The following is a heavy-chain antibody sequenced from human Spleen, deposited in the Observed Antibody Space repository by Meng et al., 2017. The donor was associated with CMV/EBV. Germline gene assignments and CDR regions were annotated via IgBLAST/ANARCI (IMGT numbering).Heavy chain of an antibody. CDR3: ARDRQYSTSSFDY. J-gene: IGHJ4*02. V-gene: IGHV3-21*01. CDR2: ISTSSGYI. CDR1: GFTFSSYI. Sequence: RGSLRLSCAASGFTFSSYIMNWVRQAPGQGLEWVSSISTSSGYIYYADSVKGRFTISRDNAKNSLYLQMNSLRTEDTAVYYCARDRQYSTSSFDYWGQGTLVTVSS. D-gene: IGHD6-6*01.